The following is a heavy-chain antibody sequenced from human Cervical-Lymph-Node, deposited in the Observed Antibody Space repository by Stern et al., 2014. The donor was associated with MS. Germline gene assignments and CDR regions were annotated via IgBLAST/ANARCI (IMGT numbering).Heavy chain of an antibody. V-gene: IGHV1-3*01. Sequence: VQLVQSGAEVPPPPPPPNVSCKASGYTFTSYAMHWVRQAPGQRLEWMGWINAGNGNTKYSQKFQGRVTITRDTSASTAYMELSSLRSEDTAVYYCARVTMVRGVTDVWGQGTTVTVSS. J-gene: IGHJ6*02. CDR2: INAGNGNT. D-gene: IGHD3-10*01. CDR1: GYTFTSYA. CDR3: ARVTMVRGVTDV.